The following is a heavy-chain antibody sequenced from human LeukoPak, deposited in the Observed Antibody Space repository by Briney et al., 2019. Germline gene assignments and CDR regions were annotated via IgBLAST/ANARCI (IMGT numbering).Heavy chain of an antibody. CDR2: IRDRYTT. Sequence: PGGSLRLSCVASGFTFSDHYMDWVRQAPGKGLEWVGRIRDRYTTEYAASVKGRFTLSRDDSKNSVSLQMNSLKIEDTAVYYCAMSSRYDSSGYTRTRLAPDYWGQGTLVTVSS. V-gene: IGHV3-72*01. CDR3: AMSSRYDSSGYTRTRLAPDY. CDR1: GFTFSDHY. J-gene: IGHJ4*02. D-gene: IGHD3-22*01.